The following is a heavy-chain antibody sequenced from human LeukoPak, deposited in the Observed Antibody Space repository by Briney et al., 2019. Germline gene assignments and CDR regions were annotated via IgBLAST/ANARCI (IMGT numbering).Heavy chain of an antibody. D-gene: IGHD5-18*01. V-gene: IGHV3-23*01. CDR2: INSGGGTT. CDR3: GYSYGNGAFDI. CDR1: GITFGSYA. J-gene: IGHJ3*02. Sequence: GGSLRLSCAASGITFGSYAMNWVRQAPGKWLEWVSRINSGGGTTYYAESVKGRFTISRDNSKNTLYLQMNSLRAEDTAPYYCGYSYGNGAFDIWGQGTMVTVSS.